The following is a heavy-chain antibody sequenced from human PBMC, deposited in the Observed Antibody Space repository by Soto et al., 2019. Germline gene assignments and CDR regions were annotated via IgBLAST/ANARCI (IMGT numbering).Heavy chain of an antibody. Sequence: ASVKVSCKASGYTFTNYGISWVRQAPGQGLEWMGWTNAYNDDTNYVQKYQGRLTMTTDTSTSTAYMELRGLRSDDTAVYYCARDYYSDYVFDYWGQGTLVTVSS. V-gene: IGHV1-18*04. CDR2: TNAYNDDT. CDR3: ARDYYSDYVFDY. D-gene: IGHD4-17*01. J-gene: IGHJ4*02. CDR1: GYTFTNYG.